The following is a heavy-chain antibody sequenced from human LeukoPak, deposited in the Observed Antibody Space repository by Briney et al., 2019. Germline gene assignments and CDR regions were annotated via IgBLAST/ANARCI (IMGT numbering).Heavy chain of an antibody. Sequence: GTSLRLSCVVSGFTIGNYGMHWVRRAPDKGLEWVAMISHDGGSEHYGDSVKGRFTISRDISKNTLYLHMSSLRVEDTAVYYCAKDWGSSGWYNWFDPWGQGTLVTVSS. CDR3: AKDWGSSGWYNWFDP. CDR2: ISHDGGSE. V-gene: IGHV3-30*18. D-gene: IGHD6-19*01. CDR1: GFTIGNYG. J-gene: IGHJ5*02.